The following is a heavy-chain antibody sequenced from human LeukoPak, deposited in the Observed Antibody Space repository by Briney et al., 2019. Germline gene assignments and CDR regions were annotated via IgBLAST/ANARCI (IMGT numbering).Heavy chain of an antibody. D-gene: IGHD3-3*01. CDR1: GGSISKFY. CDR2: IYHSGST. J-gene: IGHJ4*02. V-gene: IGHV4-59*12. CDR3: ARAPRFLAYFDY. Sequence: PSETLSLTCTVSGGSISKFYWSWIRQPPGKGLEWIGYIYHSGSTYYNPSLKSRVTISVDRSKNQFSLKLSSVTAADTAVYYCARAPRFLAYFDYWGQGTLVTVSS.